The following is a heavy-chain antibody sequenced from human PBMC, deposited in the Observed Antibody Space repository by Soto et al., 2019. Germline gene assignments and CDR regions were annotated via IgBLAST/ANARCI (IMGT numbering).Heavy chain of an antibody. J-gene: IGHJ6*02. D-gene: IGHD2-8*01. CDR2: IYYSGST. V-gene: IGHV4-30-4*01. Sequence: SETLSLTSTVSGGSIRSGDYYWSWIRQPPGKGLEWIGYIYYSGSTYYNPSLKSRVTISVDTSKNQFSLKLSSVTAADTAVYYCARDSYCTNGVCPNYYYYYGMDVWGQGTTVTVSS. CDR1: GGSIRSGDYY. CDR3: ARDSYCTNGVCPNYYYYYGMDV.